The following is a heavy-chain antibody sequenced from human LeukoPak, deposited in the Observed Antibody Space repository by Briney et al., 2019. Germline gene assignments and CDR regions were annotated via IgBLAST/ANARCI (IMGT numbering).Heavy chain of an antibody. Sequence: SETLSLTCAVYGGSFSGYYWSWLRQPPGKGLEWIGEINHSGSTNYNPSLKSRVTISVDTSKNQFSLKLSSVTAADTAVYYCASNIRSYYYYGMDVWGQGTTVTVSS. CDR1: GGSFSGYY. CDR3: ASNIRSYYYYGMDV. J-gene: IGHJ6*02. V-gene: IGHV4-34*01. CDR2: INHSGST. D-gene: IGHD2-2*02.